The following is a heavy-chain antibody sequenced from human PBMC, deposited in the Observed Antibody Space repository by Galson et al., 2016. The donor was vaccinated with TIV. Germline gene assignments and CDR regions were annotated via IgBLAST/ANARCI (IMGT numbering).Heavy chain of an antibody. CDR1: GFAFNTYT. Sequence: SLRLSCAASGFAFNTYTMDWVRQAPGKGLEWVAGIYWNGVSTGYADSVKGRFTISRDNAKNSLYLQMNGLRAEDTALYYCARDQTLRFLRGYGMDVWGQGTTVIVSS. D-gene: IGHD3-3*01. CDR2: IYWNGVST. V-gene: IGHV3-20*04. CDR3: ARDQTLRFLRGYGMDV. J-gene: IGHJ6*02.